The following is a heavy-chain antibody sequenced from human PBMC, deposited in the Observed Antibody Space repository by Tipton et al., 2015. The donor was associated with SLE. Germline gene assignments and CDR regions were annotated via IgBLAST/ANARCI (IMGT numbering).Heavy chain of an antibody. CDR3: ARATPALAPFGH. V-gene: IGHV4-31*03. J-gene: IGHJ4*02. CDR2: IYYSGNT. CDR1: GDSISSGGYF. D-gene: IGHD2-15*01. Sequence: TLSLTCSVSGDSISSGGYFWNWIRQYPGKGLEWIGYIYYSGNTYYNPSLRSRITISIDTSKNQFSLKLTSVTAADTALYYCARATPALAPFGHWGQGTLGTVSP.